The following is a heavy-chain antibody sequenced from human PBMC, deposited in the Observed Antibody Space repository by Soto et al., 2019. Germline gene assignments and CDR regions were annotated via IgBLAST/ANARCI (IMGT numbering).Heavy chain of an antibody. CDR1: GFTFSSYG. D-gene: IGHD6-6*01. CDR3: ARDRTRAARFPWFDP. J-gene: IGHJ5*02. Sequence: QVPLVESGGGVVQPGRSLRLSCAASGFTFSSYGMHWVRQAPGKGLEWVAVIWYDGSNKYYADSVKGRFTISRDNSKNTLYLQMNSLRAEDTAVYYCARDRTRAARFPWFDPWGQGTLVTVSS. V-gene: IGHV3-33*01. CDR2: IWYDGSNK.